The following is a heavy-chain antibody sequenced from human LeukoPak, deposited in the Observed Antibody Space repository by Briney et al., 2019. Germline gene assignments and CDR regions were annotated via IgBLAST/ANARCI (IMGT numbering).Heavy chain of an antibody. D-gene: IGHD2-21*02. CDR2: ISGSGGST. J-gene: IGHJ4*02. V-gene: IGHV3-23*01. Sequence: PGGSLRLSCAASGFTFSSYAMSWVRQAPGKRLGWVSAISGSGGSTYYADSVKGRFTISRDNSKNTLYLQMNSLRAEDTAVYYCAKSSGDTTEFDYWGQGTLVTVSS. CDR3: AKSSGDTTEFDY. CDR1: GFTFSSYA.